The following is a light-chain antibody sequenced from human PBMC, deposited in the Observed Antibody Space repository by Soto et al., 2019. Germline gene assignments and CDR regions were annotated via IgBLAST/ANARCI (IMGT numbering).Light chain of an antibody. CDR2: RDD. V-gene: IGLV1-47*01. Sequence: QSVLTQPSSASGTPGQRVTISCSGSSSNVGSNYVYWYQQLPGTAPKLLIYRDDQRPSGVPDRFSGSKSATSASLAISGLRSEDEADYFCAVWDDRLSGPHWEFGGGTKLPVL. CDR1: SSNVGSNY. J-gene: IGLJ3*02. CDR3: AVWDDRLSGPHWE.